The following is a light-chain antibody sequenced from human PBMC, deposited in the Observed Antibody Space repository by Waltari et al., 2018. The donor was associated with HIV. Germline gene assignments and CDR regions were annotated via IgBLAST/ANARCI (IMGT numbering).Light chain of an antibody. V-gene: IGLV2-23*02. J-gene: IGLJ3*02. CDR1: STDVGTYNL. CDR2: EVT. CDR3: ASDAGGGNVL. Sequence: QSALTQAASVSGSPGQSITISCTGTSTDVGTYNLVSWYQQHPDKAPKVMIFEVTKRPSGVSNRFSGSKSGNTASLTISGLQAEDEADYYCASDAGGGNVLFGGGTKLTVL.